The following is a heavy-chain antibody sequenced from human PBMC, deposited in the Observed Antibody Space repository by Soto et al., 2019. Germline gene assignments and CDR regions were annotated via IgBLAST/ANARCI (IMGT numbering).Heavy chain of an antibody. D-gene: IGHD3-16*01. CDR3: VRVGLNRNYDFDF. CDR1: GYTFNSYY. Sequence: QVQLVQSGAEVKKPGASVKVSCKASGYTFNSYYIHWVRQAPGQGLEWMGWINPNSDVTGYAQSFKSRDTRTRDMSMSTDYTDLTRLRSVDTAVYYCVRVGLNRNYDFDFWGQGTLITVSS. CDR2: INPNSDVT. J-gene: IGHJ4*02. V-gene: IGHV1-2*02.